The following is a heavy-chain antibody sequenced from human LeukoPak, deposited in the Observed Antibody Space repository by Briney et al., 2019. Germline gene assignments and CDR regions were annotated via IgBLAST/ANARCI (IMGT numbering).Heavy chain of an antibody. Sequence: PGGSLRLSCAASGFTFSSYSMNWVRQAPGKGLEWVSSISSSSSYIYYADLVKGRFTISRDNAKNSLYLQMNSLRAEDTAVYYCARAWDYYDSSGYCYWGQGTLVTVSS. CDR2: ISSSSSYI. D-gene: IGHD3-22*01. J-gene: IGHJ4*02. CDR3: ARAWDYYDSSGYCY. V-gene: IGHV3-21*01. CDR1: GFTFSSYS.